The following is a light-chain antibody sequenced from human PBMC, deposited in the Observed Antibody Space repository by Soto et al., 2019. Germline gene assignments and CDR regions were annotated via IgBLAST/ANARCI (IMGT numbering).Light chain of an antibody. V-gene: IGLV1-44*01. Sequence: QSVLTQPPSASATPGQTVTISCSGSSSNIGSSTVNWYQQLPGEAPRLLIYINNQRPSGVPDRFSGSRSGSSASLAISGLQSEDEAEYYCATWDDSLNGPVFGGGTKVTVL. CDR3: ATWDDSLNGPV. CDR1: SSNIGSST. CDR2: INN. J-gene: IGLJ2*01.